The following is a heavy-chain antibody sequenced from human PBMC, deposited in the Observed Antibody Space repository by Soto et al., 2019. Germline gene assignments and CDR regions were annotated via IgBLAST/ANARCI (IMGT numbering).Heavy chain of an antibody. D-gene: IGHD3-3*01. CDR1: GFTFSSYA. Sequence: GGSLRLSCAVSGFTFSSYAMSWVRQAPGKGLEWVSAISGSGGSTYYADSVKGRFTISRDNSKNTLYLQMNSLRAEDTAVYYCAKGAITIFGVVIIPFDYWGQGTLVTVSS. CDR2: ISGSGGST. J-gene: IGHJ4*02. CDR3: AKGAITIFGVVIIPFDY. V-gene: IGHV3-23*01.